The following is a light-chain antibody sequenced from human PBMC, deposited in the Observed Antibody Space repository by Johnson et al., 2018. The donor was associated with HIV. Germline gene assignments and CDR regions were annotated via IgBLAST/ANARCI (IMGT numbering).Light chain of an antibody. Sequence: QSVLTQPPSVSAAPGQKVTISCSGSSPNIGNNYVSWYQQLPGTAPKLLIFVNNTRPSGIPDRFSASKSGTSATLGITGLQTGDEADYYCGTWDSSLGAYVFGTGTKVTVL. J-gene: IGLJ1*01. CDR1: SPNIGNNY. V-gene: IGLV1-51*01. CDR3: GTWDSSLGAYV. CDR2: VNN.